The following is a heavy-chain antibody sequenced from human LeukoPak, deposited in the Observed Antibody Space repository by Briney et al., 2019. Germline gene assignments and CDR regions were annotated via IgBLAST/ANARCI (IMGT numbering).Heavy chain of an antibody. CDR2: VSTSNGDT. CDR1: GYTFNRYT. J-gene: IGHJ4*02. CDR3: ARVSGTSMVTPGFDS. Sequence: GASVKVSCKPSGYTFNRYTITWVRQAPGQGLEWMGWVSTSNGDTNYAEKFQGRVTMTTETVTKTAYMELRRLRSGDTAMYFCARVSGTSMVTPGFDSWGQGTLVTVSS. D-gene: IGHD5-18*01. V-gene: IGHV1-18*01.